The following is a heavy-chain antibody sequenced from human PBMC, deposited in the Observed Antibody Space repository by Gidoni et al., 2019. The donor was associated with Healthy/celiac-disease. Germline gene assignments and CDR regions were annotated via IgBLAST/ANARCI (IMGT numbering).Heavy chain of an antibody. CDR1: GFTFGDYA. V-gene: IGHV3-49*03. J-gene: IGHJ4*02. CDR2: IRSKAYGGTT. Sequence: EVQLVESGGGLVQPGRSLRLSCTASGFTFGDYAMSWFRQAPGKGLEWVGFIRSKAYGGTTEYAASVKGRFTISRDDSKSIAYLQMNSLKTEDTAVYYCNGGVYDSSGYLYDYWGQGTLVTVS. D-gene: IGHD3-22*01. CDR3: NGGVYDSSGYLYDY.